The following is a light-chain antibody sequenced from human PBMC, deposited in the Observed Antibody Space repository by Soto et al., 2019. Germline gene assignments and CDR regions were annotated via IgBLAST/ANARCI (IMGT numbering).Light chain of an antibody. J-gene: IGKJ4*01. CDR2: AAS. CDR3: QQSYSTPPLT. Sequence: DIQMTQSPSSLSASVGDRVTITCRASQSISSYLNWYQQKPGKAPKLLLYAASSLQSGVPSRFSGSGSGTDFTLTISRLQPEDFATYYCQQSYSTPPLTFGGGTKVEIK. V-gene: IGKV1-39*01. CDR1: QSISSY.